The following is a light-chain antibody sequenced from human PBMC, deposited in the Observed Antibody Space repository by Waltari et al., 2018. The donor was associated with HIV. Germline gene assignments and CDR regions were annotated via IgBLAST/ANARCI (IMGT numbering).Light chain of an antibody. CDR2: DAS. V-gene: IGKV3-15*01. Sequence: EIMMTQSPATLSVSPGDTATLSCRASQSVSTNLAWYQQKPGQAPRLLFYDASTRATGVPARFSGVGSETEFTLTITSLQSEDFAVYYCQQYNNWPPAYTFGQGTKLEIK. J-gene: IGKJ2*01. CDR3: QQYNNWPPAYT. CDR1: QSVSTN.